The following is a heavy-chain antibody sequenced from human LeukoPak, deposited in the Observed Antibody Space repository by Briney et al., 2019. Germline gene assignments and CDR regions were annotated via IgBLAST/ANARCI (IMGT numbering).Heavy chain of an antibody. CDR2: IKSKTDGGTT. CDR3: TTDLGWELPDY. CDR1: GFTFSSYA. D-gene: IGHD1-26*01. J-gene: IGHJ4*02. V-gene: IGHV3-15*01. Sequence: GGSLRLSCAASGFTFSSYAMSWVRQAPGKGLEWVGRIKSKTDGGTTDYAAPVKGRFTISRDDSKNTLYLQMNSLKTEDTAVYYCTTDLGWELPDYWGQGTLVTVSS.